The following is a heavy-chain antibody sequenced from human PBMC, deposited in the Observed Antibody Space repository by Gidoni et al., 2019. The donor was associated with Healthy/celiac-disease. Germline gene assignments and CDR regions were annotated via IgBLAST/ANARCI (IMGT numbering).Heavy chain of an antibody. Sequence: EVQLVESGGGLVQPGGSLRLSCAASGLTFSSYWMHRVRQAPGKGLVWVSRINSDGSSTSYADSVKGRFTISSDNAKNALYLQMNSLRAEDTAVYYCARKDSTAMALDYWGQGTLVTVSS. V-gene: IGHV3-74*01. CDR2: INSDGSST. CDR3: ARKDSTAMALDY. J-gene: IGHJ4*02. CDR1: GLTFSSYW. D-gene: IGHD5-18*01.